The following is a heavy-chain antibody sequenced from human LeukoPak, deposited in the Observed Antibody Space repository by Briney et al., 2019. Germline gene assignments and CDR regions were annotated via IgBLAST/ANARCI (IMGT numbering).Heavy chain of an antibody. Sequence: ASVKVSCKASGNTFTDYYMHWVRQAPGQGLEWMGWINPNSGGTNYAQKFQARVTMTRDTSISTDYMELSRLRSDDTAVYYCARDVAGFDYWGQGTLLTVSS. CDR2: INPNSGGT. V-gene: IGHV1-2*02. CDR1: GNTFTDYY. J-gene: IGHJ4*02. D-gene: IGHD2-15*01. CDR3: ARDVAGFDY.